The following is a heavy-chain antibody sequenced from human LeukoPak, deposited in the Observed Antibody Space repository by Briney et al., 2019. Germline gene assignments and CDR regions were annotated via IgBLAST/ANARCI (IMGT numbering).Heavy chain of an antibody. CDR1: GFTFSSYA. CDR3: AKSEVYVNFGHFQH. J-gene: IGHJ1*01. D-gene: IGHD2-8*01. CDR2: ISGSGGST. V-gene: IGHV3-23*01. Sequence: PGGSLRLSCAASGFTFSSYAMSWVRQAPGKGLEWVSAISGSGGSTYYADSVKGRFTISRDNSKNTLYLQMNSPRAEDTAVYYCAKSEVYVNFGHFQHWGQGTLVTVSS.